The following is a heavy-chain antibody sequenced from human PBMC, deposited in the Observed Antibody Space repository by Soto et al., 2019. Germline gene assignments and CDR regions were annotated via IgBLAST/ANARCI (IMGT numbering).Heavy chain of an antibody. Sequence: GGSLRLSCAASGFTFSSYAMHWVRQAPGKGLEWVAVISYDGSNKYYADSVKGRFTISRDNSKNTLYLQMNSLRAEDTAAYYCARALGDYGDYWGQGTLVTV. D-gene: IGHD4-17*01. V-gene: IGHV3-30-3*01. J-gene: IGHJ4*02. CDR1: GFTFSSYA. CDR3: ARALGDYGDY. CDR2: ISYDGSNK.